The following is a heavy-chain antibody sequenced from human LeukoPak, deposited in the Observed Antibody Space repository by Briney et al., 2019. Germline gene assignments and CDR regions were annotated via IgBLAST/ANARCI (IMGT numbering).Heavy chain of an antibody. Sequence: GGSLRLSCAASGFTFSSYGMHWVRQVPGMGLEWPTFIRYDGSNKHYADSVRGRFTISRDNSKNTLYLQMSSLRSEDTAVYYRAVATGGSWNFDYWGQGTLVSVSS. CDR1: GFTFSSYG. D-gene: IGHD3-10*01. CDR2: IRYDGSNK. V-gene: IGHV3-30*02. CDR3: AVATGGSWNFDY. J-gene: IGHJ4*02.